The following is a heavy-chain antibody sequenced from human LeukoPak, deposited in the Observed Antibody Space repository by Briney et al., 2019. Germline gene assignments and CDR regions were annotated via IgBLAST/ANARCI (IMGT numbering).Heavy chain of an antibody. CDR2: ISSSGSTI. D-gene: IGHD5-18*01. CDR1: GFSFSNYG. CDR3: ARDGYSYGYFPLDYYFYMDV. Sequence: SGGSLRLSCAASGFSFSNYGMNWVRQAPGKGLEWVSYISSSGSTIYYADSVKGRFTISRDNAKNSLYLQMNSLRAEDTAVYYCARDGYSYGYFPLDYYFYMDVWGKGTTVTVSS. V-gene: IGHV3-48*04. J-gene: IGHJ6*03.